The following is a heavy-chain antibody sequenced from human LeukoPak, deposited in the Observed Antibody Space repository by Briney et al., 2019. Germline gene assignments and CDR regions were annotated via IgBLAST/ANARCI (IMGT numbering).Heavy chain of an antibody. V-gene: IGHV1-69*05. CDR1: GGTFSSYA. CDR3: AIKDIVVVPAGARPRPEHYYMDV. D-gene: IGHD2-2*01. J-gene: IGHJ6*03. Sequence: SVKVSCKASGGTFSSYAISWVRQAPGQGLEWMGGIIPIFGTANYAQKFQGRVTITTDESTSTAYMELSSLRSEDTAVYYCAIKDIVVVPAGARPRPEHYYMDVRGKGTTVTVSS. CDR2: IIPIFGTA.